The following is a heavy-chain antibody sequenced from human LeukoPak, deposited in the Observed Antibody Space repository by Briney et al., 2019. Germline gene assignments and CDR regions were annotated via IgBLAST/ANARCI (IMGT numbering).Heavy chain of an antibody. CDR2: IYSSGRT. CDR1: GGSISSYY. D-gene: IGHD5-18*01. V-gene: IGHV4-4*07. J-gene: IGHJ4*02. CDR3: ARDQGPGYGFDY. Sequence: SETLSLTCTVSGGSISSYYWSWIRQPAGKGLEWIGRIYSSGRTNYNPSLKSRVTISLDTSKNQISLKVSSVTAADTAMYYCARDQGPGYGFDYWGQGTLVTVSS.